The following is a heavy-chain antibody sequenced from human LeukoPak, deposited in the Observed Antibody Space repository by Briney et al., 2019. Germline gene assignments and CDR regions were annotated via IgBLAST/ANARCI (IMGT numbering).Heavy chain of an antibody. Sequence: GTSVKVSCKASGFTFTSSAMQWVRQARGQRREWIGWIVVGSGNTNYAQKFQERVTITRDMSTSTAYMELSSLRSEDTAVYYCAAAAAYGDPPYYYYMDVWGKGTTVTVSS. J-gene: IGHJ6*03. V-gene: IGHV1-58*02. CDR2: IVVGSGNT. CDR3: AAAAAYGDPPYYYYMDV. D-gene: IGHD4-17*01. CDR1: GFTFTSSA.